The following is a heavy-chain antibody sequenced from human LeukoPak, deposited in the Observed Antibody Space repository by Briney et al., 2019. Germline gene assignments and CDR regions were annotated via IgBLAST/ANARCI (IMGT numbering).Heavy chain of an antibody. Sequence: GGSLRLSCAASGFTFSSYWMSWVRQAPGKGLEWVAVISYDGSNKYYADSVKGRFTISRDNSKNTLYLQMNSLRAEDTAVYYCARVRGRGWLVPYYYYYYYMDVWGKGTTVTVSS. CDR1: GFTFSSYW. CDR2: ISYDGSNK. D-gene: IGHD6-19*01. J-gene: IGHJ6*03. CDR3: ARVRGRGWLVPYYYYYYYMDV. V-gene: IGHV3-30*03.